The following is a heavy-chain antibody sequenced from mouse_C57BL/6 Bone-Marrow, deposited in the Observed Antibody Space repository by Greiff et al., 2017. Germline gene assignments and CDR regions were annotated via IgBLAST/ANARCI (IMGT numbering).Heavy chain of an antibody. CDR1: GYTFTSYW. V-gene: IGHV1-74*01. D-gene: IGHD1-1*01. J-gene: IGHJ1*03. CDR3: AIYYYGSSYVDWYFDV. CDR2: IHPSDSDT. Sequence: QVQLKQPGAELVKPGASVKVSCKASGYTFTSYWMHWVKQRPGQGLEWIGRIHPSDSDTNYNQKFKGKATLTVDKSSSTAYMQLSSLTSEDSAVYYCAIYYYGSSYVDWYFDVWGTGPTVTVSS.